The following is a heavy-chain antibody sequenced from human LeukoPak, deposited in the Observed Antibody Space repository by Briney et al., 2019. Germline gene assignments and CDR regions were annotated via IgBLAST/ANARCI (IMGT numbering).Heavy chain of an antibody. CDR3: ARDGLGRASSGYYVDY. D-gene: IGHD3-22*01. CDR1: GFTFSSYS. CDR2: ISSSSSYI. Sequence: GGSLRLSCAASGFTFSSYSMNWVRQAPGKGLELVSSISSSSSYIYYADSVKGRFTISRDNAKNSLYLQMNSLRAEDTAVYYCARDGLGRASSGYYVDYWGQGTLVTVSS. J-gene: IGHJ4*02. V-gene: IGHV3-21*01.